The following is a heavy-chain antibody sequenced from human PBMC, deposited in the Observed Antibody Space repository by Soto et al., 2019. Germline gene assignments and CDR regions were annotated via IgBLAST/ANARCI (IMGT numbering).Heavy chain of an antibody. V-gene: IGHV1-8*01. CDR3: ARGPSSQSSGWRNWFDP. D-gene: IGHD6-19*01. Sequence: QVQLVQSGAEVKKPGASVKVSCKASGYTFTSYDINWVRQATGQGLEWMGWMNPNSGNTGYAQKFQGRVTMTRNTSISTAYMELSSLRSEDTAVYYCARGPSSQSSGWRNWFDPWGQGTLVTVSS. CDR2: MNPNSGNT. CDR1: GYTFTSYD. J-gene: IGHJ5*02.